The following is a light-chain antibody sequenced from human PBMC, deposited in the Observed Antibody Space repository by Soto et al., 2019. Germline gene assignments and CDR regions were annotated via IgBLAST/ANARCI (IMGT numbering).Light chain of an antibody. V-gene: IGKV3-20*01. J-gene: IGKJ2*01. Sequence: DIGVTQSPGTLSLSPGERATLSCRASQTVRDGYLAWYQQKPGQAPRLFIYGASARATGIPDRFSGSGSGTDFTLTISGLEPEDFAVYYCQQYGVSMFTFGQGAKLEIK. CDR2: GAS. CDR3: QQYGVSMFT. CDR1: QTVRDGY.